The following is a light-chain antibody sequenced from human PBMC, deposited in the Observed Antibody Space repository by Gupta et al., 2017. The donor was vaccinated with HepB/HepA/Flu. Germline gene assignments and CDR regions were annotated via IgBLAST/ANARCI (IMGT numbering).Light chain of an antibody. V-gene: IGKV1-5*03. CDR2: KAS. J-gene: IGKJ2*01. CDR3: QQEDSCSNT. Sequence: DIQMTQSPSTLSASVGDTVTITCRASQSISSWLAWYQQKPGKAPKILIYKASRSQSKVPSRFSGSGSGTEFTLTISSLQPDTIATYYSQQEDSCSNTSGQGTKMQI. CDR1: QSISSW.